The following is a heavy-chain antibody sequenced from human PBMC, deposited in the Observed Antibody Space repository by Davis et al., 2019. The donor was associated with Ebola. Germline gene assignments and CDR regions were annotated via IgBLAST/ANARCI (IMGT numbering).Heavy chain of an antibody. Sequence: GGSLRLSCAASGFTVSSNYMSWVRQAPGKGLEWVSVIYSGGSTYYADSVKGRFTISRDNSKNPLYLKMNSLRAEATAVYYCARDSQKAQYYDFWSEYYFDYWGQGTLVTVSS. V-gene: IGHV3-53*01. D-gene: IGHD3-3*01. J-gene: IGHJ4*02. CDR1: GFTVSSNY. CDR2: IYSGGST. CDR3: ARDSQKAQYYDFWSEYYFDY.